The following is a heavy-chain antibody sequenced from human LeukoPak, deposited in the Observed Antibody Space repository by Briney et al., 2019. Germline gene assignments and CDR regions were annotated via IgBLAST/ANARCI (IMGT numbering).Heavy chain of an antibody. D-gene: IGHD2-15*01. CDR3: ARDLGTIASGANGMDA. J-gene: IGHJ6*02. CDR1: GCTFSRYD. V-gene: IGHV3-13*01. Sequence: GGSLRLSCAASGCTFSRYDMHWVRQTTGKGLEWVSAITATGDTYYSDSVKGRFTISRENAKNSFYLQMNILTAGDTAVYYCARDLGTIASGANGMDAWGQGTTVTVSS. CDR2: ITATGDT.